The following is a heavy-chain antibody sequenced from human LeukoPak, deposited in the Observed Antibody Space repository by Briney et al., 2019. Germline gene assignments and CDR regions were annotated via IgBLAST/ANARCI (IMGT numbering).Heavy chain of an antibody. CDR3: ARRAGYSYGYGFDY. Sequence: SETLSLTCAVYGGSFSGYYWSWIRQPPGKGLEWIGEINHSGSTNYNPSLKSRVTISVDTSKNQFSLKLSSVTAAHTAVYYCARRAGYSYGYGFDYWGQGTLVTVSS. D-gene: IGHD5-18*01. V-gene: IGHV4-34*01. CDR1: GGSFSGYY. J-gene: IGHJ4*02. CDR2: INHSGST.